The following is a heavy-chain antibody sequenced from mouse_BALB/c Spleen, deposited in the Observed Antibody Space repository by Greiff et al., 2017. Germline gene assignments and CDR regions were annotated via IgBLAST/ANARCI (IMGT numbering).Heavy chain of an antibody. CDR1: GFAFSSYD. CDR2: ISSGGGST. J-gene: IGHJ4*01. V-gene: IGHV5-12-1*01. CDR3: ARDRGNTGAMDY. Sequence: EVKLVESGGGSVKPGGSLKLSCAASGFAFSSYDMSWVRQTPEKRLEWVAYISSGGGSTYYPDTVKGRFTISRDNAKNTLYLEMSSLRSEDTAMYYCARDRGNTGAMDYWGQGTSVTVSS. D-gene: IGHD2-1*01.